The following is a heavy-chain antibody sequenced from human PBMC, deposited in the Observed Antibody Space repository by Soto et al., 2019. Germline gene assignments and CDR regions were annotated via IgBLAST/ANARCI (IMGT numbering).Heavy chain of an antibody. Sequence: GGSLRLSCAASGFTFSSYAMHWVRQAPGKGLEWVAVISYDGSNKYYADSVKGRFTISRDNSKNTLYLQMNSLRAEDTAVYYCARAIRYYDSSGCNYWGQGTLVTVSS. CDR1: GFTFSSYA. V-gene: IGHV3-30-3*01. J-gene: IGHJ4*02. CDR3: ARAIRYYDSSGCNY. CDR2: ISYDGSNK. D-gene: IGHD3-22*01.